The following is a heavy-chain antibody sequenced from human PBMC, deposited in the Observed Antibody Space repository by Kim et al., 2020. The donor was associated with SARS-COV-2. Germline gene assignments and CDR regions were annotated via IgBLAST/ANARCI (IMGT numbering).Heavy chain of an antibody. Sequence: SETLSLTCAVYGGSFSGYYWSWIRQPPGKGLEWIGEINHSGSTNYNPSLKSRVTISVDTSKNQFSLKLSSVTAADTAVYYCARGAGWQQLVFGYWGQGTLVTVSS. CDR1: GGSFSGYY. J-gene: IGHJ4*02. CDR2: INHSGST. CDR3: ARGAGWQQLVFGY. V-gene: IGHV4-34*01. D-gene: IGHD6-13*01.